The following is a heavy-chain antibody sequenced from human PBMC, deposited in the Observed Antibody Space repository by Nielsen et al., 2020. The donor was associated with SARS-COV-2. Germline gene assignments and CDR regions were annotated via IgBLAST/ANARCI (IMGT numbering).Heavy chain of an antibody. Sequence: GGSLRLSCAASGFTFDDYAMHWVRQPPGKGLEWVSGISWNSGSIDYADSVKGRFTISRDNAKNSLYLQMNSLRAEDTALYYCAKGGDYDCREADLPDPFDIWGQGTMVTVSS. CDR1: GFTFDDYA. J-gene: IGHJ3*02. D-gene: IGHD5-12*01. CDR3: AKGGDYDCREADLPDPFDI. CDR2: ISWNSGSI. V-gene: IGHV3-9*01.